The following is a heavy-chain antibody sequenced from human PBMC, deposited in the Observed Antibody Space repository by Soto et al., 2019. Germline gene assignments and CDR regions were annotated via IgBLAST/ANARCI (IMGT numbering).Heavy chain of an antibody. Sequence: GGSLRLSCAASGFTFSDYYMNWIRQSPGKGPEWVSYIGSSGTPMYYADSVKGRFTISRDNAKNSLYLQMNSLRAEDTALYYCARGRRFYYYAMDVWGQGTTVTVSS. CDR2: IGSSGTPM. J-gene: IGHJ6*02. CDR3: ARGRRFYYYAMDV. CDR1: GFTFSDYY. V-gene: IGHV3-11*01.